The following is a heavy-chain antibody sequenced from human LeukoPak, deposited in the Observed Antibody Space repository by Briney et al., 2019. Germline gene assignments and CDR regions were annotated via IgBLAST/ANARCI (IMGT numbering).Heavy chain of an antibody. V-gene: IGHV3-48*03. CDR1: GFTFSSYE. D-gene: IGHD4-23*01. CDR2: ISSSGSTI. Sequence: PGGSLRLSCAASGFTFSSYEMNWVRQAPGKGLEWVSYISSSGSTIYYADSVKGRFTISRDIAKNTLYLQMNSLRGEDTAVYYCAREALPGGFDIWGQGTVVTVSS. CDR3: AREALPGGFDI. J-gene: IGHJ3*02.